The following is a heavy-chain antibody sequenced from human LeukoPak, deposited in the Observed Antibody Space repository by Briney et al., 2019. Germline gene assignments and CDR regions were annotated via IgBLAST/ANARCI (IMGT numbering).Heavy chain of an antibody. CDR1: GGTFSSYA. D-gene: IGHD5-18*01. Sequence: GSSVKVSCKASGGTFSSYAISWVRQATGQGLEWMGWMNPNTGKTGYAQNFQGRVTITSDTSISTAYMELSSLRSEDTAVYYCARGRDTALVKWDPDYYYYMDVWGKGTTVTVSS. V-gene: IGHV1-8*03. J-gene: IGHJ6*03. CDR2: MNPNTGKT. CDR3: ARGRDTALVKWDPDYYYYMDV.